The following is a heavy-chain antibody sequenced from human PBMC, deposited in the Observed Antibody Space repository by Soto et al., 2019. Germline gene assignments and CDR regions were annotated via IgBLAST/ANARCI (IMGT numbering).Heavy chain of an antibody. CDR1: GFTVSSNY. CDR3: ASTSGHYDFWSGYHFDY. V-gene: IGHV3-66*01. CDR2: IYSGGST. D-gene: IGHD3-3*01. J-gene: IGHJ4*02. Sequence: PGGSLRLSCAASGFTVSSNYMSWVRQAPGKGLEWVSVIYSGGSTYYADSVKGRFTISRDNSKNTLYLQMNSLRAEDTAVYYCASTSGHYDFWSGYHFDYWGQGTLVTVSS.